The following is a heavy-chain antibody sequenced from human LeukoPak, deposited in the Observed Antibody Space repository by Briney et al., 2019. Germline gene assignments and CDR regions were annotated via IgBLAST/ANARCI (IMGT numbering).Heavy chain of an antibody. Sequence: GGSLRLSCAASGFTFSSYGTHWVRQAPGKSLEWVAVIWYDGTNKYYADSVKGRFTISRDNSDNMLYLQMNSLRGDDTGVYFCARAVGPFDYWGQGTLVTVSS. CDR1: GFTFSSYG. CDR3: ARAVGPFDY. CDR2: IWYDGTNK. V-gene: IGHV3-33*01. J-gene: IGHJ4*02.